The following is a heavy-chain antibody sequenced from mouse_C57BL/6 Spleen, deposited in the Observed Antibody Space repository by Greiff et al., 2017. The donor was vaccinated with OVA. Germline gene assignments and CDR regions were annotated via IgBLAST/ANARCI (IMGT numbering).Heavy chain of an antibody. Sequence: QVQLQQSGAELVRPGTSVKLSCKASGYTFTSYWMHWVKQRPGQGLEWIGVIDPSDSYTNYNQKFKGKATLTVDTSSSTAYMQLSSLTSEDSAVYYLARGGGLRQCYYFDYWGQGTTLTVSS. CDR3: ARGGGLRQCYYFDY. CDR2: IDPSDSYT. J-gene: IGHJ2*01. V-gene: IGHV1-59*01. D-gene: IGHD2-4*01. CDR1: GYTFTSYW.